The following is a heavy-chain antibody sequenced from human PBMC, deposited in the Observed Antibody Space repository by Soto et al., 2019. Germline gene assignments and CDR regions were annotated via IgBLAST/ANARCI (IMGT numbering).Heavy chain of an antibody. V-gene: IGHV3-11*01. Sequence: ASGYTFSDYYMSWIRQAPGKGLEWVSYISSSGSTIYYADSVKGRFTISRDNAKNSLYLQMNSLRAEDTAVYYCARDGCSGGSCYFGEKDDAFDIWGQGTMVTVSS. CDR1: GYTFSDYY. CDR2: ISSSGSTI. J-gene: IGHJ3*02. CDR3: ARDGCSGGSCYFGEKDDAFDI. D-gene: IGHD2-15*01.